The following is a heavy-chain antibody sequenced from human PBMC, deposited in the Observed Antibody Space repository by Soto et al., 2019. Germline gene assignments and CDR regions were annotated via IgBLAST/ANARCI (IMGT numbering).Heavy chain of an antibody. CDR2: ISGYDGRT. J-gene: IGHJ6*02. D-gene: IGHD2-8*01. V-gene: IGHV1-18*01. CDR1: GYTFTRYG. CDR3: AREGVVPYYYYGMDV. Sequence: QVHLVQSGAEVKKPGASVKVSCKTSGYTFTRYGISWVRQAPGQGLEWMGWISGYDGRTNFAQKVKDRVTMTTDSSTSTVYMELRSLSSDDTAVYYCAREGVVPYYYYGMDVWGQGTTVTVSS.